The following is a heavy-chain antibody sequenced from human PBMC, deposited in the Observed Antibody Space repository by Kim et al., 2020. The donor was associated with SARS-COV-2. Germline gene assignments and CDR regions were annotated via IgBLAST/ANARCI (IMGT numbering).Heavy chain of an antibody. CDR1: GFSFRNNG. V-gene: IGHV3-23*01. CDR3: AKDREYSYGFDY. Sequence: GGSLRLSCAASGFSFRNNGMTWVRQVPGKGLEWVSSISVSGGITYYADSVRGRLTISRDNSENTLYLQMNSLRADDAAIYYCAKDREYSYGFDYWGQGILVTVSS. D-gene: IGHD5-18*01. CDR2: ISVSGGIT. J-gene: IGHJ4*02.